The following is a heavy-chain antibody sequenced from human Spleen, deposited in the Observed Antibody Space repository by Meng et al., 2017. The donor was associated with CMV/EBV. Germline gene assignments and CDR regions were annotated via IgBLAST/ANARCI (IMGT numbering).Heavy chain of an antibody. V-gene: IGHV3-15*01. CDR1: GFTFSNAW. D-gene: IGHD3-3*01. J-gene: IGHJ4*02. CDR2: IKNKNDGGTT. CDR3: ATTIFGEVDYFFDY. Sequence: GESLKISCAASGFTFSNAWMTWVRQAPGKGLEWVGHIKNKNDGGTTNYAAPVKGRFTISRDDSQTTLYLEMNSLKTEDTAVYYCATTIFGEVDYFFDYWGQGALVTVSS.